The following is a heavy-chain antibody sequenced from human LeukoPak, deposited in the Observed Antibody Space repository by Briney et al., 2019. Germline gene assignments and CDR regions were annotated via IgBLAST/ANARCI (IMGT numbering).Heavy chain of an antibody. D-gene: IGHD2-2*01. Sequence: SETLSLTCTVSGGSISSYYRSWIRQPPGKGLEWIGYIYYSGSTNYNPSLKSRVTISVDTSKNQFSLKLSSETAADTAVYYCARSFYCSSTSCYPRYWYFDLWGRGTLVTVSS. V-gene: IGHV4-59*01. CDR3: ARSFYCSSTSCYPRYWYFDL. J-gene: IGHJ2*01. CDR1: GGSISSYY. CDR2: IYYSGST.